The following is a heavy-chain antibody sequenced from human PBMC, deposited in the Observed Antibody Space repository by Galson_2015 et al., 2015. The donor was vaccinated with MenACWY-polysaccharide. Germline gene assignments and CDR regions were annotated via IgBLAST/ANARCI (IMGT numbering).Heavy chain of an antibody. CDR2: ISSSSYI. V-gene: IGHV3-21*01. D-gene: IGHD3-3*01. CDR3: ARDKGWYDFWSGYSFYY. J-gene: IGHJ4*02. CDR1: GFTFSSYR. Sequence: SLRLSCAASGFTFSSYRMNWVRQAPGKGLEWVSSISSSSYIYYADSVKGRFTISRDNAKNSLYLQMNSLRAEDTAVYYCARDKGWYDFWSGYSFYYWGQGTLVTVSS.